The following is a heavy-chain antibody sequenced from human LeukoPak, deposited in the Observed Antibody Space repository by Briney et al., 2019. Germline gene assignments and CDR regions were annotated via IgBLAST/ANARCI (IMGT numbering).Heavy chain of an antibody. V-gene: IGHV3-48*03. CDR2: ISSSGSTT. Sequence: GGSLRLSCAASGFTFTSYEMYWVRQAPGKGLEWVSYISSSGSTTYYADSMKGRFTISRDNAKNSLYLQMNSLRAEDTAVYYCARALGYGGNSRFDYWGQGTLVTVSS. D-gene: IGHD4-23*01. J-gene: IGHJ4*02. CDR3: ARALGYGGNSRFDY. CDR1: GFTFTSYE.